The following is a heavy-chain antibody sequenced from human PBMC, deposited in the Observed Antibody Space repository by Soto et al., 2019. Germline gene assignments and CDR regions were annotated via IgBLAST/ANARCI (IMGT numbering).Heavy chain of an antibody. CDR2: IYQNGDT. CDR1: GGPFSSGGYY. CDR3: ARGDSTVSSVFDY. V-gene: IGHV4-31*03. D-gene: IGHD4-17*01. Sequence: QVQLQESGPGLVKPSQTLSLTCTVSGGPFSSGGYYWSWIRQEPGKGLEWIGYIYQNGDTSYNPCLKSRVTISADPSKTQFSLKVSSVTAAHTAVYYCARGDSTVSSVFDYWGQGMLVTVSS. J-gene: IGHJ4*02.